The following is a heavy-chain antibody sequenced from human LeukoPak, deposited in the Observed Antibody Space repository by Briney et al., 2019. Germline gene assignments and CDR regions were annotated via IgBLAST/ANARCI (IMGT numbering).Heavy chain of an antibody. CDR1: GFTFDDYA. Sequence: HPGGSLRLSCAASGFTFDDYAMHWVRQAPGKGLEWVSGISWNSGSIGYADSVKGRFTISRDNAKNSLYLQMNSLRAEDTALYYCAKASGSYSSSYHFDYWGQGTLVTVSS. CDR2: ISWNSGSI. J-gene: IGHJ4*02. D-gene: IGHD6-6*01. CDR3: AKASGSYSSSYHFDY. V-gene: IGHV3-9*01.